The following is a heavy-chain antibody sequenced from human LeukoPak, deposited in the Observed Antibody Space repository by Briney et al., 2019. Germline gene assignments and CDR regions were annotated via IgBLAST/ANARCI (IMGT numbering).Heavy chain of an antibody. V-gene: IGHV4-39*01. J-gene: IGHJ4*02. CDR2: IYYSGRT. D-gene: IGHD1-26*01. Sequence: PSETLSLTCTVSGGSISSSAYYWGWIRQPPGKGLEWIGTIYYSGRTHYKPSLNSRVTISVDTSKNQFSLKLSSVTAADTAVYYSARLASGSYGPLTPFDYWGQGTLVTVSS. CDR3: ARLASGSYGPLTPFDY. CDR1: GGSISSSAYY.